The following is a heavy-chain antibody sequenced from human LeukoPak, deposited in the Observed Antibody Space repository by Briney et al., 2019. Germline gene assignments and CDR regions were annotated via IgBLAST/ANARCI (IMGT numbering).Heavy chain of an antibody. J-gene: IGHJ4*02. Sequence: GGSLRLSCAASGFTFSSYAMSWVRQAPGKGLEWVSAISGSGGSTYYADSVKGRFTISRDNAKNSLYLQMNSLRAEDTAVYYCAKNPYYYDSSGFPDYWGQGTLVTVSS. CDR2: ISGSGGST. V-gene: IGHV3-23*01. D-gene: IGHD3-22*01. CDR3: AKNPYYYDSSGFPDY. CDR1: GFTFSSYA.